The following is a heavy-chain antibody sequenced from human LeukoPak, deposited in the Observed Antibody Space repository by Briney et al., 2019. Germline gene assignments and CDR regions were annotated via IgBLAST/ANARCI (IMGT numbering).Heavy chain of an antibody. CDR3: ARDLSGDYLDAFDI. J-gene: IGHJ3*02. D-gene: IGHD1-26*01. CDR1: EFTVSNSD. CDR2: IFSGDKT. V-gene: IGHV3-53*01. Sequence: GGSLRLSCAASEFTVSNSDMSWVRQAPGEGLEWVSAIFSGDKTYYADSVKGRFTISKDNSKNTLYLQMSSLRPEDTAVYYCARDLSGDYLDAFDIWGQGTMVTVSS.